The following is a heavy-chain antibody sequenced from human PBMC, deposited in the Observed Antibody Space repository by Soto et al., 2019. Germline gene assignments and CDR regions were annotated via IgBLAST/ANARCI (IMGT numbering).Heavy chain of an antibody. CDR2: TYYRSKWYN. CDR1: GDSVSSNSAA. D-gene: IGHD6-6*01. J-gene: IGHJ6*02. V-gene: IGHV6-1*01. Sequence: PSQTLSLTCAISGDSVSSNSAAWNWIRQSPSRGLEWLGRTYYRSKWYNDYAVSVKSRITINPDTSKNQFSLQLNSVTPEDTAVYYCARGTLYSSSSGYYYYGMDVWGQGTTVTVSS. CDR3: ARGTLYSSSSGYYYYGMDV.